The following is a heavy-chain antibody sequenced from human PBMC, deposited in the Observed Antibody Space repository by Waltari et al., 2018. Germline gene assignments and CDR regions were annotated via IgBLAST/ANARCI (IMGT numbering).Heavy chain of an antibody. CDR3: ARSSYGYHFDY. J-gene: IGHJ4*02. CDR2: INTGNGNT. Sequence: QVQLVQSGAEVKKPGASLKVSCKASGYTFNNFAMNWVRQAPGQRPEWMGWINTGNGNTKSSQKFQGRVTFTRDTSANTAYMELSSLRSEDTAVYYCARSSYGYHFDYWGQGTLVTVSS. CDR1: GYTFNNFA. V-gene: IGHV1-3*04. D-gene: IGHD3-16*01.